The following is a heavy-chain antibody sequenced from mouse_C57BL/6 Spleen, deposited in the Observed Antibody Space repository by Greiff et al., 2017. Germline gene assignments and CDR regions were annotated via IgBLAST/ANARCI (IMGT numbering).Heavy chain of an antibody. CDR1: VYTFTRSW. V-gene: IGHV1-64*01. J-gene: IGHJ2*01. CDR3: ARKGYGNYDY. CDR2: IHPKSGST. D-gene: IGHD2-10*02. Sequence: QVQLQQPGAELVKPGASVRLSCKASVYTFTRSWMHWVKHRPGQCLEWIGMIHPKSGSTNYNEKFKSKPTPTVDKSSSTAYMQLSSLTSEDSAVYYCARKGYGNYDYWGQGTTLTVAS.